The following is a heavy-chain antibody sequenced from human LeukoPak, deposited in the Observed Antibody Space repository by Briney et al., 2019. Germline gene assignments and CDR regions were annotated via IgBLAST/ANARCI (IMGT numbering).Heavy chain of an antibody. CDR1: GFTFSGSA. Sequence: GGSLRLSCAASGFTFSGSAMHWVRQASGKGLEWVGRIRSKANSYATAYAASVKGRFTISRDDSKNTAYLQMNSLKTEDTAVYYCTRHGIIKAARTHYYYGMDVWGQGTTVTVS. J-gene: IGHJ6*02. V-gene: IGHV3-73*01. CDR2: IRSKANSYAT. D-gene: IGHD6-6*01. CDR3: TRHGIIKAARTHYYYGMDV.